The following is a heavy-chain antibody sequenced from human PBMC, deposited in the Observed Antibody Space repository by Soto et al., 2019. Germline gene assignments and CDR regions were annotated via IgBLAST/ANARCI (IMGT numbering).Heavy chain of an antibody. CDR2: INPNSGNT. Sequence: ASVKVSCKASGYTFASYDINWVRQATGQGLEWMGWINPNSGNTGYAQKFQGRLNMTKNTSISTTYKKLTSLKTEDTAVFYCARGGRIAAAGSLTYFFDYWGQGALVTVSS. D-gene: IGHD6-13*01. V-gene: IGHV1-8*01. CDR1: GYTFASYD. J-gene: IGHJ4*02. CDR3: ARGGRIAAAGSLTYFFDY.